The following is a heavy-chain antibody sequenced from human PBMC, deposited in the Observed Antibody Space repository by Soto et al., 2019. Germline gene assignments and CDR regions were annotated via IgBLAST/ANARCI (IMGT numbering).Heavy chain of an antibody. CDR1: GYIFTNYG. CDR3: ARDWNYIFDY. D-gene: IGHD1-7*01. Sequence: ASVKVSCKTSGYIFTNYGISWVRQAPGQGLEWMGWINVNGGNTNYAQNLQGRVILTTGTSTSTAYMELWSLTSDDTAVYYCARDWNYIFDYWGQGSLVTVPQ. V-gene: IGHV1-18*01. J-gene: IGHJ4*02. CDR2: INVNGGNT.